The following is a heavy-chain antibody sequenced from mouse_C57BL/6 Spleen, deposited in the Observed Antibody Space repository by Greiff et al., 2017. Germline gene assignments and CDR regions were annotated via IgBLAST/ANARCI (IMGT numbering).Heavy chain of an antibody. CDR2: ISYDGSN. Sequence: DVQLQESGPGLVKPSQSLSLTCSVTGYSITSGYYWNWIRQFPGNKLEWMGYISYDGSNNYNPSLKNRISITRDTSKNQFFLKLNSVTTEDTATYYCAREEDDGYLYYAMDYWGQGTSVTVSS. V-gene: IGHV3-6*01. D-gene: IGHD2-3*01. CDR1: GYSITSGYY. CDR3: AREEDDGYLYYAMDY. J-gene: IGHJ4*01.